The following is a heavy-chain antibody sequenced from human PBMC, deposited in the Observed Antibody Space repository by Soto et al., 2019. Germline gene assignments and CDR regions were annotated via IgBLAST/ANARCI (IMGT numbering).Heavy chain of an antibody. CDR3: ARGRYFAWLPILDPPYYDY. J-gene: IGHJ4*02. CDR1: GYTFTSYD. CDR2: MNPNSGNT. V-gene: IGHV1-8*01. D-gene: IGHD3-9*01. Sequence: QVQLVQSGAEVKKPGASVKVSCKASGYTFTSYDINWVRQATGQGLEWMGWMNPNSGNTGYAQKFQGRVTMTRTSAISTAYMELRSLRSEDTAVYYCARGRYFAWLPILDPPYYDYWGQGTLVTVSS.